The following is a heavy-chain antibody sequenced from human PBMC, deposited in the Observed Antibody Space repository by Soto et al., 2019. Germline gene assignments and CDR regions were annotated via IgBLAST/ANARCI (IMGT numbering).Heavy chain of an antibody. D-gene: IGHD2-8*01. CDR2: ISAYNANT. J-gene: IGHJ4*02. CDR1: GCTFTNYG. V-gene: IGHV1-18*01. CDR3: ARDGGVLMVYAALDY. Sequence: ASVKVSCKASGCTFTNYGISWVRQAPGQGLEWMGWISAYNANTNYAQKLQGRVTMTTDTSTSTAYMELRSLRSDDTAVYYCARDGGVLMVYAALDYWGQGTLVTVSS.